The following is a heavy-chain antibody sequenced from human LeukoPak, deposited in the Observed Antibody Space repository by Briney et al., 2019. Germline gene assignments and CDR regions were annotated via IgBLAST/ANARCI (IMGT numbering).Heavy chain of an antibody. Sequence: RSGGSLRLSCAASGFTFDDYAMHWVRQAPGKGLEWVSGISWNSGSIGYADSVKGRFTISRDNAKNSLYLQMNSLRAEDTALYYCAKDKISGDGYVVFDHWGQGTLVTVSS. CDR3: AKDKISGDGYVVFDH. V-gene: IGHV3-9*01. CDR2: ISWNSGSI. J-gene: IGHJ4*02. CDR1: GFTFDDYA. D-gene: IGHD5-24*01.